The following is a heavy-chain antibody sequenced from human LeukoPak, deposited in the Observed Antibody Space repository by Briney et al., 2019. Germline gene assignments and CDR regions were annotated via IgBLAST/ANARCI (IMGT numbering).Heavy chain of an antibody. CDR3: ARSCGGSCYSRCDY. J-gene: IGHJ4*02. Sequence: GGSLRLSCAGSGFTFSSYAMSWXXXAPGKGXEXXSVISGSGAGTYYADSVKGRFTISRDNSKNTLYLQMNSLRAEDTAVYYCARSCGGSCYSRCDYWGQGTLVTVSS. CDR1: GFTFSSYA. CDR2: ISGSGAGT. V-gene: IGHV3-23*01. D-gene: IGHD2-15*01.